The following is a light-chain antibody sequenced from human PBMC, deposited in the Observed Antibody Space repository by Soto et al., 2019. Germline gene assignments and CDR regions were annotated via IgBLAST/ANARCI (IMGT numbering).Light chain of an antibody. Sequence: DIHMTQSPSSLSASVGDRVTITCRASQSISSYLNWYQQKPGKAPKLLIYAASSLQGGVPSRFSGSGSGTDFTLTISSLQPEDFATDYCQQSYSTPRTFGQGTKVDIK. J-gene: IGKJ1*01. V-gene: IGKV1-39*01. CDR3: QQSYSTPRT. CDR1: QSISSY. CDR2: AAS.